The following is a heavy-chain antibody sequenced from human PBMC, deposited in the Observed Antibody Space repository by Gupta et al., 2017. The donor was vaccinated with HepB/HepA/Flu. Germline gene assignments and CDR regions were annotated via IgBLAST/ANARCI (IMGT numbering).Heavy chain of an antibody. CDR2: ISYDGRNK. V-gene: IGHV3-30*18. CDR3: AKDSSTSYYFYYGVDV. D-gene: IGHD2-2*01. J-gene: IGHJ6*02. CDR1: GFTFSSYA. Sequence: QVQLVESGGGVVQLGRSLRLSCAASGFTFSSYAMHWVRPAPGKGLEWVALISYDGRNKNYADSVKGRSTISRDNSKNTLYLQMNSLRGEDTAVYYCAKDSSTSYYFYYGVDVWGQGSTVTVSS.